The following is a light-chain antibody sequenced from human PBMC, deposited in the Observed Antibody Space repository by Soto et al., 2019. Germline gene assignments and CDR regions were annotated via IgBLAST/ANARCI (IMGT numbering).Light chain of an antibody. CDR3: QKYNRAPPL. CDR2: AAS. CDR1: QGIRNY. J-gene: IGKJ4*01. V-gene: IGKV1-27*01. Sequence: DIQMTQSPSSLSASVGDRVTITCRASQGIRNYLAWYQQKPGKVPKLLIYAASSLQSGVPSRFSGSGSGTDFTLTISRLQPEVVATYCCQKYNRAPPLFGGGTKVEIK.